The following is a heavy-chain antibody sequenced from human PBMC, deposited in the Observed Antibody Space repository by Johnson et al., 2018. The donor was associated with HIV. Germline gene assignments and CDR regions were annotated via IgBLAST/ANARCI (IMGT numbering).Heavy chain of an antibody. CDR2: ISGSGGST. J-gene: IGHJ3*02. Sequence: VQLVESGGGLVQPGGSLRLSCAASGFTFSSYAMSWVRQAPGKGLEWVSAISGSGGSTYYADSVKGRFTISRDNSKNTLFLQMNSLRTEETALYYCAKGLGNVDAFDIWGQGTMVTVSS. D-gene: IGHD7-27*01. CDR1: GFTFSSYA. V-gene: IGHV3-23*04. CDR3: AKGLGNVDAFDI.